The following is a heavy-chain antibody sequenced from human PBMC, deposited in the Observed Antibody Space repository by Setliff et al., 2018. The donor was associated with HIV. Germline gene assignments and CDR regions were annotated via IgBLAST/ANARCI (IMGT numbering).Heavy chain of an antibody. D-gene: IGHD6-19*01. J-gene: IGHJ3*02. CDR1: GKSLSNYW. V-gene: IGHV5-10-1*01. CDR3: SRGIAVAGHDFANTPGDI. CDR2: IDPSDSYI. Sequence: GESLKISCKGSGKSLSNYWINWVRQMPGKGLEWMGRIDPSDSYINYGPSFQGRVTISADKSTNTAFLQWSSLKASDSAMYYCSRGIAVAGHDFANTPGDIWGQGTMVTVSS.